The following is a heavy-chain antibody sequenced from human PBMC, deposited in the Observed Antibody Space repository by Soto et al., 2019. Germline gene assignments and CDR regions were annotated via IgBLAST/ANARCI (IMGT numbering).Heavy chain of an antibody. V-gene: IGHV1-69*02. D-gene: IGHD6-19*01. J-gene: IGHJ3*02. CDR2: IIPILGIA. Sequence: SVKVSCKASGGTFSSYTISWVRQAPGQGLEWMGRIIPILGIANYAQKFQGRVTITADKSTSTAYMELSSLRSEDTAVYYCASLTTSSGPDAFDIWGQGTMVTVSS. CDR1: GGTFSSYT. CDR3: ASLTTSSGPDAFDI.